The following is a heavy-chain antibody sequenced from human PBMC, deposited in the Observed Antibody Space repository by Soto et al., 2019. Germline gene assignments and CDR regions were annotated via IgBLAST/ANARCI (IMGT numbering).Heavy chain of an antibody. J-gene: IGHJ3*02. D-gene: IGHD2-21*02. CDR2: IYPGDSDT. Sequence: KAAGSLKISCKGSGYSFTSYWIGWVRQMPGKGLEWMGIIYPGDSDTRYSPSFQGQVTISADKSISTAYLQWSSLKASDTAMYYCASSVTLDTTGDAFDIWGQGTMVTVSS. V-gene: IGHV5-51*01. CDR3: ASSVTLDTTGDAFDI. CDR1: GYSFTSYW.